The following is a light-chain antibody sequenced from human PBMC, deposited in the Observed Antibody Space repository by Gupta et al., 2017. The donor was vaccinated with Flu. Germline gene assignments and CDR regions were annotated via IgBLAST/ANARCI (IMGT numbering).Light chain of an antibody. Sequence: PSTLSASVGDRVTITCRASQSISSWLAWYQKKPGKAPKLLIYKASSLESGVPSRFSGSGSGTEFTLTISSLQPDDFATYYCQQYNSYPLTFGQGTKVEIK. CDR3: QQYNSYPLT. V-gene: IGKV1-5*03. CDR2: KAS. CDR1: QSISSW. J-gene: IGKJ1*01.